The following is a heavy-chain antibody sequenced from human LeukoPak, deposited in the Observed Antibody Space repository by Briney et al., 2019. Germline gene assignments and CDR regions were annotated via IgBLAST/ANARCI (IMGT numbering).Heavy chain of an antibody. Sequence: PGGSLRLSCATSGFTFSSYSMNWVRPAPGKGLEWVSSISSSSSYIYYADSVKGRFTISRDNAKNSLYLQMNSLRAEDTAVYYCARDGDGGNAVDYWGQGTLVTVSS. CDR2: ISSSSSYI. J-gene: IGHJ4*02. D-gene: IGHD4-23*01. CDR1: GFTFSSYS. CDR3: ARDGDGGNAVDY. V-gene: IGHV3-21*01.